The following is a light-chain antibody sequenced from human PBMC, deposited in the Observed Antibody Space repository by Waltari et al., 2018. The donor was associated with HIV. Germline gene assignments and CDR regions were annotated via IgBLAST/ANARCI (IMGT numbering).Light chain of an antibody. CDR3: QVWDTSSDQGV. CDR1: NIEITT. CDR2: DDS. V-gene: IGLV3-21*02. Sequence: SYVLAQLPSVSVAPGQTARITCGGNNIEITTLHWYQQTPGTAPVRVVHDDSHRPSGIPERFSGSNSGNTATLTISRVEAGDEADYFCQVWDTSSDQGVFGGGTKLTVL. J-gene: IGLJ2*01.